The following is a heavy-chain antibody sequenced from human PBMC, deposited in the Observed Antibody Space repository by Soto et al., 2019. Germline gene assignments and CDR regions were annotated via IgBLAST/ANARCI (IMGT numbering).Heavy chain of an antibody. D-gene: IGHD5-12*01. CDR3: ATYSGYDSDQFDY. CDR1: GGTFSGYY. CDR2: INHSGST. J-gene: IGHJ4*02. Sequence: SVTLSLTCAVDGGTFSGYYWSWIRQPPGKGLEWIGEINHSGSTNYNPSLKSRVTISVDTSKNQFSLKLSSVTAADTAVYYCATYSGYDSDQFDYWGQGTLVTVSS. V-gene: IGHV4-34*08.